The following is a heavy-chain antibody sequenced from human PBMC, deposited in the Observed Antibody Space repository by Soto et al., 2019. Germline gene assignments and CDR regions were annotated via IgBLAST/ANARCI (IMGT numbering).Heavy chain of an antibody. J-gene: IGHJ5*02. CDR1: GGSFSGYY. D-gene: IGHD2-2*01. V-gene: IGHV4-34*01. CDR3: ARGLHPLIVVVPAARWFDP. Sequence: PSETLSLTCAVYGGSFSGYYWSWIRQPPGEGLEWIGEINHSGSTNYNPSLKSRVTISVDTSKNQFSLKLSSVTAADTAVYYCARGLHPLIVVVPAARWFDPWGQGTLVTVSS. CDR2: INHSGST.